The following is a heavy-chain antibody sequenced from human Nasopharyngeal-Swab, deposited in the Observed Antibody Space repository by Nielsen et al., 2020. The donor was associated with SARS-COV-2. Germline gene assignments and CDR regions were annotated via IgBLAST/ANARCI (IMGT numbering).Heavy chain of an antibody. V-gene: IGHV4-34*01. CDR3: AISYYDILTGYTDAFDI. Sequence: RQAPGKGLEWIGEINHSGSTNYNPSLKSRVTISVDTSKNQFSLKLSSVTAADTAVYYCAISYYDILTGYTDAFDIWGQGTMVTVSS. J-gene: IGHJ3*02. CDR2: INHSGST. D-gene: IGHD3-9*01.